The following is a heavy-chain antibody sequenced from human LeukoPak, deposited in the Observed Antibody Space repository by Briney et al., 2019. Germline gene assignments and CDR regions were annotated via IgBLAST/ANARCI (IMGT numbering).Heavy chain of an antibody. V-gene: IGHV1-18*01. J-gene: IGHJ4*02. CDR1: GYTFTSYG. D-gene: IGHD2-21*01. CDR3: AREWRDCDGGCVTGHFDF. CDR2: SSPYNGGT. Sequence: GASVKVSCKASGYTFTSYGINWVRQAPGQGPEWMGWSSPYNGGTRYAQKFRGRVTMTTDTSTTTAYMELTSLESDDSAVYYCAREWRDCDGGCVTGHFDFWGRGTRVTVSS.